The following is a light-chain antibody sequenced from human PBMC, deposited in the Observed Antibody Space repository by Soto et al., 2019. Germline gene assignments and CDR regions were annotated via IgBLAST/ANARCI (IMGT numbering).Light chain of an antibody. CDR1: ASNIGSNS. V-gene: IGLV1-47*02. J-gene: IGLJ1*01. CDR2: YNN. CDR3: AAWDAALSACV. Sequence: QSVLTQPPSASGTAGQVVTISCSGGASNIGSNSVYWYQHLPRMAPKLLIYYNNQQPSGVPDRFSGSRSGTSASLAIVGLRSEDEAVYYCAAWDAALSACVFGNGTKVTVL.